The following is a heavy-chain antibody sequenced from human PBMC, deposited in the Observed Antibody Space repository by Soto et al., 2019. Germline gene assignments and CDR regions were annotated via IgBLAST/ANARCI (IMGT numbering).Heavy chain of an antibody. J-gene: IGHJ4*02. CDR3: AKVSELDYGDYVPQSTHYYFDY. Sequence: HVKLVESGGGVVQPGRSLRLSCAASGFTFSSYGMHWVRQAPGKGLEWVPVISYDGSTKYYADSVKGRFTISRDNSKNTLYLQMNSLRAEDTAVYYCAKVSELDYGDYVPQSTHYYFDYWGQGTLVTVSS. V-gene: IGHV3-30*18. CDR1: GFTFSSYG. CDR2: ISYDGSTK. D-gene: IGHD4-17*01.